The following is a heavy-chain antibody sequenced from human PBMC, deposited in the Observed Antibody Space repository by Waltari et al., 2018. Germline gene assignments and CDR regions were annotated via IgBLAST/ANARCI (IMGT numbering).Heavy chain of an antibody. V-gene: IGHV4-59*01. CDR2: IYQTGTS. D-gene: IGHD3-9*01. Sequence: QVQLQESGPGLVKPSETLSLTCSVSGASISSDYWSWIRQSPQKGLEWLGYIYQTGTSKYKTSLRGRVTMSTDTSKNQFSMKLTSVTAADTAVYYCAREAYNFLTGYGYYGVDVWGQGTTVTVSS. CDR1: GASISSDY. J-gene: IGHJ6*02. CDR3: AREAYNFLTGYGYYGVDV.